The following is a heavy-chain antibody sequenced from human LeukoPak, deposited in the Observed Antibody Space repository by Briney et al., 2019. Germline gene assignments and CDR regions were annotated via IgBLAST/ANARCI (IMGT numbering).Heavy chain of an antibody. V-gene: IGHV1-3*01. D-gene: IGHD3-10*01. CDR1: GYTFTSYA. CDR3: ARGHYGSGSYDY. Sequence: GASVKVSCKASGYTFTSYAMHWVRQAPGQRLEWMGWINAGNGNSKYSQKFQGRVTITRDTSASTAYMELSSLRSEDTAVYYCARGHYGSGSYDYWGQGTLVTVSS. J-gene: IGHJ4*02. CDR2: INAGNGNS.